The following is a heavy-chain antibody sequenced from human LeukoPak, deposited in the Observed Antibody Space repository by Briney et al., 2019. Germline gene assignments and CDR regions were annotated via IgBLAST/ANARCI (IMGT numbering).Heavy chain of an antibody. V-gene: IGHV4-59*01. D-gene: IGHD2-2*01. Sequence: SETLSLTCTVSGGSISSYYWSWLRQPPGKGLEWIGYIYYSGSTNYNPSLKSRVTISVDTPKNQFSLKMSSVTAADTAVYYCARGGYCSSTSCYLGMLFDYWGQGALVTVSS. CDR2: IYYSGST. CDR3: ARGGYCSSTSCYLGMLFDY. J-gene: IGHJ4*02. CDR1: GGSISSYY.